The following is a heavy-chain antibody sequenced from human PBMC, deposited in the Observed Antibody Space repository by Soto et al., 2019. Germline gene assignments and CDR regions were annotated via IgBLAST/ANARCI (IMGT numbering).Heavy chain of an antibody. CDR3: ARARGSSWEYNWFDP. D-gene: IGHD6-13*01. J-gene: IGHJ5*02. CDR1: GFTFSSYG. Sequence: GGSLRLSCAASGFTFSSYGMHWVRQAPGKGLEWVAVIWYDGSNKYYADSVKGRFTISRDNSKNTLYLQMNSLRAEDTAVYYCARARGSSWEYNWFDPWGQGTLVTVSS. CDR2: IWYDGSNK. V-gene: IGHV3-33*01.